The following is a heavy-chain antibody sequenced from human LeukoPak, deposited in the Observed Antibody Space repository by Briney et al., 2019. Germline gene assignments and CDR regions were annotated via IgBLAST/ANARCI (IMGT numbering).Heavy chain of an antibody. J-gene: IGHJ5*02. D-gene: IGHD1-26*01. CDR2: IYYSGST. V-gene: IGHV4-39*07. CDR1: GGSISSSSYY. CDR3: ARSVGGGVTGTGDWFDP. Sequence: KASETLSLTCTVSGGSISSSSYYWGWIRQPPGKGLEWIGSIYYSGSTYYNPSLKSRVTISVDTSKNQFSLKLSSVTAADTAVYYCARSVGGGVTGTGDWFDPWGQGTLVTVSS.